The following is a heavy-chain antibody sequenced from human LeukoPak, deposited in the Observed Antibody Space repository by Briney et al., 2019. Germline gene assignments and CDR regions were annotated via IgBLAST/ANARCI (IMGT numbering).Heavy chain of an antibody. J-gene: IGHJ5*02. V-gene: IGHV1-3*04. CDR2: INTGNGDT. D-gene: IGHD3-10*01. CDR3: ARNLPNVLLWFGERGGWFDP. Sequence: GASVKVSCKASGYTFTTYAIHWARQAPGQRLEWLGWINTGNGDTRYSQTFQGRVTITRDTSASTAYMELSSLRPEDTAVYYCARNLPNVLLWFGERGGWFDPWGQGTLVTVSS. CDR1: GYTFTTYA.